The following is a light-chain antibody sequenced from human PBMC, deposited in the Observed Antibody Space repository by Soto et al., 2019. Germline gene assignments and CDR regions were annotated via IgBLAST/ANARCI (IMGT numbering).Light chain of an antibody. V-gene: IGLV7-46*01. Sequence: AVVTQEPSLPVSPGGTVTLTCGSSTGAVTNGHYPYWFQQKPGQAPRTLIYDTTNRHSWTPARFSGSLLGGKAALTLSGAQPEDEAEYYCLLSYNGPYVFGTGTKGTVL. CDR2: DTT. J-gene: IGLJ1*01. CDR3: LLSYNGPYV. CDR1: TGAVTNGHY.